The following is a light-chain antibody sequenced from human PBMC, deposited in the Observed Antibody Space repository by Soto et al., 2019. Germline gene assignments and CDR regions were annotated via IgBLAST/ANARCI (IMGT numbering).Light chain of an antibody. CDR1: QSLLHSNGYNY. V-gene: IGKV2-28*01. CDR2: LGS. J-gene: IGKJ1*01. Sequence: DIVMTQSPLSLPVTPGEPASISCRSSQSLLHSNGYNYLDWYLQKPGQSPQLLIYLGSNRASGVPDKVSGSGSGTDFTLKISRVEADDVGVYYCMQALQTPGTFGQGIKVDIK. CDR3: MQALQTPGT.